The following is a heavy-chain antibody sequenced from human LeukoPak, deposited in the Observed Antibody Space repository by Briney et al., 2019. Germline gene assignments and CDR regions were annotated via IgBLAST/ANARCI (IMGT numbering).Heavy chain of an antibody. CDR1: GYTFTSYA. D-gene: IGHD6-19*01. CDR2: INAGNGNT. Sequence: ASVTVSCTASGYTFTSYAMHWVRQAPGQRLEWMGWINAGNGNTKYSQKFQGRVTITRDTSASTAYMELSSLRSEDTAVYYCARDVAVAGARPLSFQHWGQGTLVTVSS. CDR3: ARDVAVAGARPLSFQH. V-gene: IGHV1-3*01. J-gene: IGHJ1*01.